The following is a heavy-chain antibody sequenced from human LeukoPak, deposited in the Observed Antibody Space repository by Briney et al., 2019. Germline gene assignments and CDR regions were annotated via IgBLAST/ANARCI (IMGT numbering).Heavy chain of an antibody. CDR1: GFTFSDYY. CDR2: ISSSGSSI. Sequence: PGGSLRLSCGASGFTFSDYYMNWIRQTPGKGLEWVSYISSSGSSIYQADSVKGRFTISRDNAKNSLYLQMNSLRAEDTAVYYCATASAITSPGTFEHWGQGTLVTVSS. CDR3: ATASAITSPGTFEH. V-gene: IGHV3-11*01. D-gene: IGHD1-1*01. J-gene: IGHJ1*01.